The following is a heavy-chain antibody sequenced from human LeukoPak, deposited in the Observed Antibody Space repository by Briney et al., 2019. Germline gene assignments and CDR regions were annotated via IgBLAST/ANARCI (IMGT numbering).Heavy chain of an antibody. CDR1: GFTFSSYE. J-gene: IGHJ6*03. CDR3: AKDRCSNGVGCYYYYMDV. Sequence: GGSLRLSCAASGFTFSSYEMNWVRQAPGKGLEWVSIINSGSSYIHYADSVKGRFSISRDSSKNILYLQMNSLRAEDTAVYYCAKDRCSNGVGCYYYYMDVWGKGTTVTISS. CDR2: INSGSSYI. D-gene: IGHD2-8*01. V-gene: IGHV3-21*01.